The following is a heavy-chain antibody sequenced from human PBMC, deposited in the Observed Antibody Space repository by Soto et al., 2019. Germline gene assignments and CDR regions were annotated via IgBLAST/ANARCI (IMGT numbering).Heavy chain of an antibody. CDR2: GLRPDYT. CDR3: GAGPDREKSAY. CDR1: DGSINDYY. V-gene: IGHV4-59*01. J-gene: IGHJ4*01. Sequence: SESLSLTCTVSDGSINDYYWSWTRQPPGKGLEWIAYGLRPDYTGYNPSLRNRVTISSDTSKNQFSLRLISVTAADTAVYYCGAGPDREKSAYGGKGTLVTVSS.